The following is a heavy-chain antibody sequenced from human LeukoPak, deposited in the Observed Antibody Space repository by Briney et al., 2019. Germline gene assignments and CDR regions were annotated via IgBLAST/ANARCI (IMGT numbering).Heavy chain of an antibody. CDR3: ARGRYSSGWYSYHKLNWFDP. D-gene: IGHD6-19*01. V-gene: IGHV3-30*01. Sequence: GGSLRLSCAASGFTFSSYAMHWVRQAPGEGLEWVAVISYDGSNKYYADSVKGRFTISRDNSKNTLYLQMNSLRAEDTAVYYCARGRYSSGWYSYHKLNWFDPWGQGTLVTVSS. J-gene: IGHJ5*02. CDR1: GFTFSSYA. CDR2: ISYDGSNK.